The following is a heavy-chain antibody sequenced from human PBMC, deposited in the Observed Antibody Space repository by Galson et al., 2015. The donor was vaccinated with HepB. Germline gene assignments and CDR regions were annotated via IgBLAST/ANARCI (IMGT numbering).Heavy chain of an antibody. CDR3: ARLQQLVQDYYYYYMDV. D-gene: IGHD6-13*01. CDR1: GFTFSSYS. Sequence: LRLSCAASGFTFSSYSMNWVRQAPGKGLEWVSSISSSSSYIYYADSVKGRFTISRDNAKNSLYLQMNSLRAEDTAVYYCARLQQLVQDYYYYYMDVWGKGTTVTVSS. V-gene: IGHV3-21*01. CDR2: ISSSSSYI. J-gene: IGHJ6*03.